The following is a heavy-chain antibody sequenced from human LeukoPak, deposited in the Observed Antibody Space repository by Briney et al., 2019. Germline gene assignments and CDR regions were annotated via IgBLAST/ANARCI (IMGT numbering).Heavy chain of an antibody. CDR3: ARTPGDYDILTGPGGGY. J-gene: IGHJ4*02. D-gene: IGHD3-9*01. CDR1: GGTFSSYA. Sequence: SVKVSCKASGGTFSSYAISWVRQAPGQGLEWRGGIIPIFGTANYAQKFQGRVTITADEATSTAYMELSSLRSEDTAVCYCARTPGDYDILTGPGGGYWGQGTLVTVSS. V-gene: IGHV1-69*13. CDR2: IIPIFGTA.